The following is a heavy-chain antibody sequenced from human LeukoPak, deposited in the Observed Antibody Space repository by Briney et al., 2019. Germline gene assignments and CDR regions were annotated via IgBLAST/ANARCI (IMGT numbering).Heavy chain of an antibody. CDR1: RNTFNDYY. V-gene: IGHV1-18*04. CDR3: ASEVRYYGSELN. Sequence: ASVKVSCKASRNTFNDYYIHWVRQAPGQGLEWMGWISAYGNTNYAQKLQGRVTMTTDTSTSTAYMDLRSLRSEDTAVYYCASEVRYYGSELNWGQGTLVTVSS. CDR2: ISAYGNT. J-gene: IGHJ4*02. D-gene: IGHD3-10*01.